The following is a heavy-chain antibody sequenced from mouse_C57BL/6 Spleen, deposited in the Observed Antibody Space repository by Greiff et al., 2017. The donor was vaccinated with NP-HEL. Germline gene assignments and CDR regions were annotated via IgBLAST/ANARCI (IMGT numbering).Heavy chain of an antibody. Sequence: VQLQQSGAELVRPGASVKLSCKASGYTFTDYYINWVKQRPGQGLEWIARIYPGSGNTYYNEKFKGKATLTAEKSSSTAYMQLSSLTSEDSAVYFCARGGSTMAPWFAYWGQGTLVTVSA. CDR3: ARGGSTMAPWFAY. CDR1: GYTFTDYY. J-gene: IGHJ3*01. V-gene: IGHV1-76*01. D-gene: IGHD2-1*01. CDR2: IYPGSGNT.